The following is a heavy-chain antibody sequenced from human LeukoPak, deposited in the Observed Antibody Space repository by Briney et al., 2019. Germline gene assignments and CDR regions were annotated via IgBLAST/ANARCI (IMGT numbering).Heavy chain of an antibody. V-gene: IGHV3-7*03. J-gene: IGHJ3*02. CDR3: SKVGVVHAFHI. D-gene: IGHD2-15*01. Sequence: PGGSLRLSCAASGFTFSSYWMSWVRQAPGKGLEWVANIKQDGGEKYYVDSVKGRFTISRDNAKNSLYLQMNSLRAEDTAVYYCSKVGVVHAFHIWGQGTMVTVSS. CDR2: IKQDGGEK. CDR1: GFTFSSYW.